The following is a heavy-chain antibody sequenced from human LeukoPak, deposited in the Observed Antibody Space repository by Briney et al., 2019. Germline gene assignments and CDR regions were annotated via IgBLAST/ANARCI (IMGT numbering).Heavy chain of an antibody. CDR1: GGTFSSYA. V-gene: IGHV1-69*05. J-gene: IGHJ4*02. D-gene: IGHD2-2*02. CDR2: IIPIFGTA. CDR3: ASDLGYCSSTSCYTGFDY. Sequence: ASVKVSCKGSGGTFSSYAISWVRQAPGQGLEWMGGIIPIFGTANYAQKFQGRVTITTDESTSTAYMELSSLRSEDTAVYYCASDLGYCSSTSCYTGFDYWGQGTLVTVSS.